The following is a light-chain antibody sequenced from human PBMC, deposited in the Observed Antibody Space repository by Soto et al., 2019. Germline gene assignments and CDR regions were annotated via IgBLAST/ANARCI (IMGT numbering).Light chain of an antibody. CDR3: RQYDGSPPMYT. V-gene: IGKV3-20*01. CDR2: GTS. Sequence: DILLTQSPGTLSLSPGERATLSCRTSQSVNGDYLGWYQQRPGQAPRLLIYGTSNRATGIPDRFSGSGSGTVFTLTISRLEPEDCGVYYCRQYDGSPPMYTFGQGTKLEIK. J-gene: IGKJ2*01. CDR1: QSVNGDY.